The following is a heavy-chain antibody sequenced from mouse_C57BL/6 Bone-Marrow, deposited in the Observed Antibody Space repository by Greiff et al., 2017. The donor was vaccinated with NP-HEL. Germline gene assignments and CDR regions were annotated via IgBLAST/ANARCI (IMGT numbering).Heavy chain of an antibody. CDR1: GFTFSSYA. Sequence: DVHLVESGGGLVKPGGSLKLSCAASGFTFSSYAMSWVRQTPEKRLEWVATISDGGSYTYYPDNVKGRFTISRDNAKNNLYLQMSHLKSEDTAMYYCARGYSNLFAYWGQGTLVTVSA. D-gene: IGHD2-5*01. CDR2: ISDGGSYT. V-gene: IGHV5-4*01. J-gene: IGHJ3*01. CDR3: ARGYSNLFAY.